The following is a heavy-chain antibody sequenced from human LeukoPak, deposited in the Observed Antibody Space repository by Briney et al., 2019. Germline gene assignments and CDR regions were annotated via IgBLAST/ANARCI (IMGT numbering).Heavy chain of an antibody. D-gene: IGHD6-6*01. Sequence: SETLSLTCTVYGGFISSYYWSWIRQPPGRGLEWIGYIYYTGSTNYNPSLESRVTISVDKSKNQFYLKLSAVTAADTAVYYCARRGAARCYDGLDVWGQGTTVTVSS. J-gene: IGHJ6*02. CDR2: IYYTGST. V-gene: IGHV4-59*08. CDR3: ARRGAARCYDGLDV. CDR1: GGFISSYY.